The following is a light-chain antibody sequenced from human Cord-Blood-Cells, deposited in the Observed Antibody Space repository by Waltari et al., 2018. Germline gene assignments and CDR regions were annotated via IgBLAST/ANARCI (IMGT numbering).Light chain of an antibody. J-gene: IGLJ3*02. CDR3: AAWDDSLSGWV. CDR2: RNN. V-gene: IGLV1-47*01. CDR1: SSNIGSNY. Sequence: QSVLTQPPPASGTPGQRVTISCSGSSSNIGSNYVYWYQQLPGTAPKLLIYRNNQRPSGAPDRFSGSKSGTSAALAISGLRSEDEADYYCAAWDDSLSGWVFGGGTKLTVL.